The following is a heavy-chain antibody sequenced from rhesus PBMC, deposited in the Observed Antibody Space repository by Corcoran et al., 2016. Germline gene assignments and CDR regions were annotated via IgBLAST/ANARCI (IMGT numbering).Heavy chain of an antibody. V-gene: IGHV4-173*01. CDR3: AICYSGSWTPFDY. CDR2: ISGRGGGT. D-gene: IGHD6-25*01. CDR1: GGSISSNY. J-gene: IGHJ4*01. Sequence: QLQLQESGPGLVKPSETLSLTCAVSGGSISSNYWSWIRQPPGKGLEWIGRISGRGGGTEYNSALRSRVTMSTDTSKNQFSLKLSSVTAADAAVYYCAICYSGSWTPFDYWGQGVLVTVSS.